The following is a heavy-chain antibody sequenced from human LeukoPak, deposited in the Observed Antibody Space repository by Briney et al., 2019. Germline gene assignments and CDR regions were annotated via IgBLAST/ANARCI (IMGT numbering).Heavy chain of an antibody. CDR3: ARGWELLRAFDI. Sequence: SETLSLTCTVSGGSISSSSYYWGWLRQPPGKGLEWIGSIYYSGSTYYNPSLKSRVPISVDTSKNQFSLKLSSVTAADTAVYYCARGWELLRAFDIWGQGTMVTVSS. D-gene: IGHD1-26*01. CDR1: GGSISSSSYY. CDR2: IYYSGST. J-gene: IGHJ3*02. V-gene: IGHV4-39*01.